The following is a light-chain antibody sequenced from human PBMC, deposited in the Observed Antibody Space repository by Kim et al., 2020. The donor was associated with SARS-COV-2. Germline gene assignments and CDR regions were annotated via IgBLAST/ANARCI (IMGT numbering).Light chain of an antibody. CDR2: RND. CDR3: ASWDDGLGGE. J-gene: IGLJ2*01. Sequence: PPESVPTRSSGGSPSPGVSTLYWDQSGPGTPPRLLTYRNDERPSEIPDLFSASKSGTSASLAINGLQSEDEADYYCASWDDGLGGEFGGGTKVTVL. CDR1: SPSPGVST. V-gene: IGLV1-44*01.